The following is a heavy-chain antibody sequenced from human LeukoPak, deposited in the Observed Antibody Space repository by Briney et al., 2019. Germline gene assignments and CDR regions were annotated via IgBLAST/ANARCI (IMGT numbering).Heavy chain of an antibody. V-gene: IGHV1-2*02. J-gene: IGHJ4*02. CDR2: TNPNSGDT. CDR3: ASSLRYSDWLLQN. CDR1: GYTFTGYY. D-gene: IGHD3-9*01. Sequence: ASVKVSCKASGYTFTGYYMHWVRQAPGQGLEWMGWTNPNSGDTNYAQKFQGRVTMTRDTSISTASMELTNLRSEDTAVYYCASSLRYSDWLLQNWGQGTLVTVSS.